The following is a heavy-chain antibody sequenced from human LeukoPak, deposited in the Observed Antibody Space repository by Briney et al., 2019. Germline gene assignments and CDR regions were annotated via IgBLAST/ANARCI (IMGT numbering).Heavy chain of an antibody. V-gene: IGHV3-30*18. CDR3: AKDLDSGSYLPLGY. Sequence: GGSLRLSCAAFGFTFSSYGMHWVRQAPGKGLEWVAVISYDGSNKYYADSVKGRFTISRDNSKNTLYLQMNSLRAEDTAVYYCAKDLDSGSYLPLGYWGQGTLVTVSS. CDR2: ISYDGSNK. J-gene: IGHJ4*02. CDR1: GFTFSSYG. D-gene: IGHD1-26*01.